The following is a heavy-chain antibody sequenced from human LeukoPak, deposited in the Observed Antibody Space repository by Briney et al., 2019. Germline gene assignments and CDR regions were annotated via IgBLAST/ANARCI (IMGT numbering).Heavy chain of an antibody. Sequence: ASVKVSCKASGYTFTSYDINWVRQATGQGLEWMGWMNPNSGNTGYAQKFQGRVTMTTDTSTSTAYMELRSLRSDDTAVYYCARDDRPYSGSLCAFDIWGQGTMVTVSS. CDR2: MNPNSGNT. V-gene: IGHV1-8*01. J-gene: IGHJ3*02. D-gene: IGHD1-26*01. CDR3: ARDDRPYSGSLCAFDI. CDR1: GYTFTSYD.